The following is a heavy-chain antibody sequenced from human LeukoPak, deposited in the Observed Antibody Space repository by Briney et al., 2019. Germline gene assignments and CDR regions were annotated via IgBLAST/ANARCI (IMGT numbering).Heavy chain of an antibody. V-gene: IGHV3-23*01. CDR3: ARARSARYFGSTNYYYMDV. Sequence: GGSLRLSCAASGFTFSSYAMSWVRQAPGKGLEWVSGLSGSGDSTYYADSVKGRFTISRDNSKNTLYLRMKRLRVEDTAVYYCARARSARYFGSTNYYYMDVWGKGTTVTVSS. CDR1: GFTFSSYA. D-gene: IGHD3-9*01. CDR2: LSGSGDST. J-gene: IGHJ6*03.